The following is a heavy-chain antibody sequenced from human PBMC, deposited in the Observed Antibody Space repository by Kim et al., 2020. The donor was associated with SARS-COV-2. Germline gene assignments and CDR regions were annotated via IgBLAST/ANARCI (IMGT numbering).Heavy chain of an antibody. CDR3: ARGWDYYGLGSYYRFDP. J-gene: IGHJ5*02. D-gene: IGHD3-10*01. V-gene: IGHV4-34*01. CDR2: ISHSGST. Sequence: SETLSLTCAVYGGSFSDCYWSWIRQPPGKGLEWIGEISHSGSTNYNPSLKSRVNILVDTSKNQFSLKLNSVTAADTAVYYCARGWDYYGLGSYYRFDPWG. CDR1: GGSFSDCY.